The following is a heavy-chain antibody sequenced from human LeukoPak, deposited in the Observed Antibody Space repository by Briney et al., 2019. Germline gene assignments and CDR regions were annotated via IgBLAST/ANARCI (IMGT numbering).Heavy chain of an antibody. CDR2: IYYSGST. CDR1: GGSISSYY. D-gene: IGHD6-19*01. V-gene: IGHV4-59*01. J-gene: IGHJ4*02. Sequence: LETLSLTCTVSGGSISSYYWSWIRQPPGKGLEWIGYIYYSGSTNYNPSLKSRVTISVDTSKNQFSLKLSSVTDADTAVYYCARGYSSGWSLMPDYWGQGTLVTVSS. CDR3: ARGYSSGWSLMPDY.